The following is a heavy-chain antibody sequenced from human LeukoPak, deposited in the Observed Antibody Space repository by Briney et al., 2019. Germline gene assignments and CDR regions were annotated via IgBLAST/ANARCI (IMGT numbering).Heavy chain of an antibody. Sequence: SETLSLTCTVSGGSIRTYYWSWIRQPPGKGLEWIGSIYYSGSTYYNPSLKSRVTISVDTSKNQFSLKLSSVTAADTAVYYCARRTIVVVPAAMVAFDIWGQGTLVTVSS. CDR2: IYYSGST. J-gene: IGHJ3*02. D-gene: IGHD2-2*01. V-gene: IGHV4-39*01. CDR1: GGSIRTYY. CDR3: ARRTIVVVPAAMVAFDI.